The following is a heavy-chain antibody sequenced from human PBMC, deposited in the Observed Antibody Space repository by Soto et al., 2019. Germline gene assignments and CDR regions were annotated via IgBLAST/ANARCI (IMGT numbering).Heavy chain of an antibody. CDR2: IKSKTDGGTT. CDR1: GFTFDDYA. Sequence: GGSLRLSCAASGFTFDDYAMHWVRQAPGKGLEWVGRIKSKTDGGTTDYAAPVKGRFTISRDDSKNTLYLQMNSLKTEDTAVYYCTTTGQQEAYYYYYMDVWGKGTTVTVSS. J-gene: IGHJ6*03. D-gene: IGHD6-13*01. CDR3: TTTGQQEAYYYYYMDV. V-gene: IGHV3-15*01.